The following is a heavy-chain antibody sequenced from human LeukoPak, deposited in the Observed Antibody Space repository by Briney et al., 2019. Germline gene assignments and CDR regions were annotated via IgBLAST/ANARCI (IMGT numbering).Heavy chain of an antibody. CDR1: GFTFSSYA. V-gene: IGHV3-23*01. CDR3: AKDLEYTVGFDY. CDR2: ISGSGGST. J-gene: IGHJ4*02. Sequence: GGSLRLTCAASGFTFSSYAMSWVRQAPGKGLEWVSAISGSGGSTYYADSVKGRFTISRDNSKNTLYLQMNSLRAEDTAVYYCAKDLEYTVGFDYWGQGTLVTVSS. D-gene: IGHD2/OR15-2a*01.